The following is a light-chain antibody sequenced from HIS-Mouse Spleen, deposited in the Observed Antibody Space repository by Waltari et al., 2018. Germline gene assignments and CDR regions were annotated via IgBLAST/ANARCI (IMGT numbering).Light chain of an antibody. V-gene: IGLV3-1*01. J-gene: IGLJ2*01. CDR2: QDR. CDR1: KLGDKY. Sequence: SYELTQPPSVSVSPGQTASITCPGDKLGDKYACWYQQKPGQSPVLGIYQDRKRPSGSPVRFSGSNSGNAATLTISGTQAMDEADYYCQAWDSSTAVFGGGTKLTVL. CDR3: QAWDSSTAV.